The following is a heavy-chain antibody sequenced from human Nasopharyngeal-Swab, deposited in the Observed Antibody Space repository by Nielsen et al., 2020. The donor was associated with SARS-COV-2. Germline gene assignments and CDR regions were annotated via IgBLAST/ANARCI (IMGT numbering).Heavy chain of an antibody. V-gene: IGHV1-8*01. CDR2: MNPNSGNT. CDR3: ARTEGYCSSTSCYPWWYFDL. Sequence: ASVKVSCKASGYTFTSYDINWVRQATGQGLEWMGWMNPNSGNTGYAQKFQGRVTITADESTSTAYMELSSLRSEDTAVYYCARTEGYCSSTSCYPWWYFDLWGRGTLVTVSS. CDR1: GYTFTSYD. J-gene: IGHJ2*01. D-gene: IGHD2-2*01.